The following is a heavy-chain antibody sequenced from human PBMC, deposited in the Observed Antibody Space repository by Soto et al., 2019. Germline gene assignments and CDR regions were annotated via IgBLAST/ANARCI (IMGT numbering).Heavy chain of an antibody. D-gene: IGHD2-15*01. CDR2: IYYSGST. CDR1: GGSISSISYY. Sequence: SETLSLTCTVSGGSISSISYYWGWIRQPPGKGLEWIGYIYYSGSTNYNPSLKSRVTISVDTSKNQFSLKLSSVTAADTAVYYCARGYCSGGSCYARLWDYWGQGTLVTVSS. CDR3: ARGYCSGGSCYARLWDY. J-gene: IGHJ4*02. V-gene: IGHV4-61*05.